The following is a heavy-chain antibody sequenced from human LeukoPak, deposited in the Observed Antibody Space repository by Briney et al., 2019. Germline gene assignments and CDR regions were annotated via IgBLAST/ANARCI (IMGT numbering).Heavy chain of an antibody. Sequence: GGSLRLSCAASGFTFSSYGMHWVRQAPGKGLEWVAVIWYDGSNKYYADSVKGRFTISRDNSKNTLYLQMNSLRAEDTAVYYCARVARGLRGAFDIWGQGTMVTVSS. CDR1: GFTFSSYG. D-gene: IGHD3-10*01. CDR2: IWYDGSNK. CDR3: ARVARGLRGAFDI. V-gene: IGHV3-33*01. J-gene: IGHJ3*02.